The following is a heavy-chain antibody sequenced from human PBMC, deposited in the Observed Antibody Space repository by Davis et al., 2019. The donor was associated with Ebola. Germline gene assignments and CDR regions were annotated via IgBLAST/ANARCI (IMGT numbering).Heavy chain of an antibody. CDR1: GVSFTSYV. D-gene: IGHD2-2*01. Sequence: SVKVSCKASGVSFTSYVITWVRQAPGQGLEWMGGIIPMFGTVNYAQKFQGRVTISADASATTAYMEVSSLTSDDTAVYYCARAVGSLPGAVLAGRFDPWGQGTLVTVSS. V-gene: IGHV1-69*13. CDR3: ARAVGSLPGAVLAGRFDP. CDR2: IIPMFGTV. J-gene: IGHJ5*02.